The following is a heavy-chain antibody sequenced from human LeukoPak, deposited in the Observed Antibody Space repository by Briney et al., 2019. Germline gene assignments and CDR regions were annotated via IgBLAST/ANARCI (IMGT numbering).Heavy chain of an antibody. CDR2: IYHSGST. CDR3: ASSVYSSSWYFDY. Sequence: SETLSLTCTVSGYSISSGYYWGWIRQPPGKGLEWIGNIYHSGSTYYNPSLKSRVTISVDTSKNQFSLKLSSVTAADTAVYYCASSVYSSSWYFDYWGQGTLVTASS. J-gene: IGHJ4*02. V-gene: IGHV4-38-2*02. CDR1: GYSISSGYY. D-gene: IGHD6-13*01.